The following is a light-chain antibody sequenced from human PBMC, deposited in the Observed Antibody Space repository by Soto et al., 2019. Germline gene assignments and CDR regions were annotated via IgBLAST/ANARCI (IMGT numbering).Light chain of an antibody. CDR3: QQYNNYMYT. Sequence: DIQMTQSPSTLSASVGDRVTITCRASQSISNWLAWYQQKPGKAPKLLIYKASSLESGVPSRFSGSGSGTQLTLTISSLQPDDFATYYCQQYNNYMYTFGQGTKLEIK. V-gene: IGKV1-5*03. CDR2: KAS. CDR1: QSISNW. J-gene: IGKJ2*01.